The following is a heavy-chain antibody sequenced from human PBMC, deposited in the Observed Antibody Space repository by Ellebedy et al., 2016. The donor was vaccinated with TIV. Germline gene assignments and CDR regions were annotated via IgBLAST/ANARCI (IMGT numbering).Heavy chain of an antibody. CDR3: ARAGDYNLLSPAGGY. J-gene: IGHJ4*02. V-gene: IGHV3-48*04. D-gene: IGHD4-17*01. Sequence: PGGSLRLSCAAAGFSFTSYSMNWVRQAPGKGLEWIAYTSSTTDTIYYADSVQGRFTVSRDNAKDSLYLQMDSLRADDTAVYYCARAGDYNLLSPAGGYWGQGTLVTVSS. CDR2: TSSTTDTI. CDR1: GFSFTSYS.